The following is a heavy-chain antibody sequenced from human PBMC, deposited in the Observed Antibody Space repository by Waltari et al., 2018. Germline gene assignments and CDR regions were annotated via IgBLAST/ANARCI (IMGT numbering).Heavy chain of an antibody. V-gene: IGHV3-21*01. CDR3: ARDLGGIVVVVAAPYGMDV. CDR2: ISSSSSYI. D-gene: IGHD2-15*01. J-gene: IGHJ6*02. CDR1: GFTFSSYR. Sequence: EVQLVESGGGLVPPGGSLRLSCAASGFTFSSYRMTWVRQAPGTLLEWVSSISSSSSYIYYADSVKGRFTISRDNAKNSLYLQMNSLRAEDTAVYYCARDLGGIVVVVAAPYGMDVWGQGTTVTVSS.